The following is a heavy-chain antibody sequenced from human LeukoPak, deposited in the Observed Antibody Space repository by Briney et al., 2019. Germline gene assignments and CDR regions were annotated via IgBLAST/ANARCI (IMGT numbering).Heavy chain of an antibody. J-gene: IGHJ4*02. D-gene: IGHD3-10*01. CDR2: ISASGGST. Sequence: GGSLRLSCAASGSTFSTYAMSWVRQAPGEGLEWVSSISASGGSTYYADSVQGRFTVSRDNSKNTLYLQMNSLRAEDTAVYYCAKEIGAGETPFDYWGQGTLVTVSS. CDR3: AKEIGAGETPFDY. CDR1: GSTFSTYA. V-gene: IGHV3-23*01.